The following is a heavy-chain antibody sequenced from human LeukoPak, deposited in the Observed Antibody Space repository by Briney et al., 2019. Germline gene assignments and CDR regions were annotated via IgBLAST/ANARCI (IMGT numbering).Heavy chain of an antibody. J-gene: IGHJ4*02. Sequence: PGGSLRLSCAASGFTFSSYWMSWVRQAAGKGVEGVANIKQDGSEKYYVDSVKGGFTISRDKAKKSVYLQVNSLRAEDTGVYYCARVSPNTLTTLHYFDSWGQETLVTVSS. D-gene: IGHD4-17*01. CDR2: IKQDGSEK. V-gene: IGHV3-7*01. CDR1: GFTFSSYW. CDR3: ARVSPNTLTTLHYFDS.